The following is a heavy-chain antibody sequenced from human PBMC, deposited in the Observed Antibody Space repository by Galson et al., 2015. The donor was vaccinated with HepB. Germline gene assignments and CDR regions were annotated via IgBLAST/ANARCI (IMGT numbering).Heavy chain of an antibody. J-gene: IGHJ3*02. D-gene: IGHD3-10*01. V-gene: IGHV3-33*01. CDR1: GFTFSSYG. CDR3: ARDQGSTYYRGLAFDI. CDR2: IWYDGSNK. Sequence: SLRLSCAASGFTFSSYGMHWVRQAPGKGLEWVAVIWYDGSNKYYADSVKGRFTISRDNSKNTLYLQMNSLRAEDTAVYYCARDQGSTYYRGLAFDIWGQGTMVTVSS.